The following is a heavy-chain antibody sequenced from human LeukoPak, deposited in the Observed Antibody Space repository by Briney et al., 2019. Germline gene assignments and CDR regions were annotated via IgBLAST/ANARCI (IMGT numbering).Heavy chain of an antibody. Sequence: PGGSLRLSCAASGFTFSSYSMNWVRQAPGKGLEWVSYISSSSSTIYYADSVKGRFTISRDNAKNSLYLQMNSLRAEDTAVYYCARDLQPYFTMISHDAFDIWGQGTMVTVSS. CDR3: ARDLQPYFTMISHDAFDI. V-gene: IGHV3-48*04. CDR1: GFTFSSYS. J-gene: IGHJ3*02. CDR2: ISSSSSTI. D-gene: IGHD3-22*01.